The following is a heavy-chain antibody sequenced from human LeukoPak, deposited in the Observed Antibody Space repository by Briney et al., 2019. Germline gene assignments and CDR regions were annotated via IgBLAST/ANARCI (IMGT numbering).Heavy chain of an antibody. D-gene: IGHD3-22*01. J-gene: IGHJ3*02. V-gene: IGHV3-30*03. CDR1: GFTFSAFG. CDR2: MSFDGSI. Sequence: PGGSLRLSCAASGFTFSAFGMNWVRQAPGKGLEWVAGMSFDGSIYYADSVKGRFTISRDNSGNTVYLHVTSLRPEDTAVYYCAREGHTSGYCGAFDIWGQGTTVTISS. CDR3: AREGHTSGYCGAFDI.